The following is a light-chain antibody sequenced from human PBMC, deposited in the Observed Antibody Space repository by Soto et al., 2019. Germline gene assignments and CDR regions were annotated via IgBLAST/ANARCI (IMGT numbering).Light chain of an antibody. CDR2: AAS. CDR3: QQVNSYPIT. V-gene: IGKV1-9*01. CDR1: QGISNY. J-gene: IGKJ5*01. Sequence: DIQLTQSPSFLSASVGDRVTITCRASQGISNYLAWYQQKSGKAPKLLIHAASTLQSGVPSRFSGSGSGTEFTLTISSLQLEDLATYYCQQVNSYPITFGQGTRLEIK.